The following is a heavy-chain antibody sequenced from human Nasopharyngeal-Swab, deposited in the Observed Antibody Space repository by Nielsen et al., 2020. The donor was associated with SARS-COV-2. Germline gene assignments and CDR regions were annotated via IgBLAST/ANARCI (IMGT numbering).Heavy chain of an antibody. CDR2: ISEAGGSI. V-gene: IGHV3-23*01. D-gene: IGHD5/OR15-5a*01. J-gene: IGHJ4*02. CDR1: GFTFSIHP. CDR3: TRRTPACGFFDL. Sequence: GESLKISCAASGFTFSIHPMNWVRQAPGKGLEWVSTISEAGGSIFYADSVKGRFTISRDNSKGTLFLQLNGLRPEDTAVYFCTRRTPACGFFDLWGQGALVTVSS.